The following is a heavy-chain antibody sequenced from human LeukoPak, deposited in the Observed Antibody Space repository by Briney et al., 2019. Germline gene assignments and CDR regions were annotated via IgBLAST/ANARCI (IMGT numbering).Heavy chain of an antibody. Sequence: PGGSLRLSCAASGFTFSRYALSWVRQVPGKELEWVSTLSDDTYYADSVKDRFTISRDNSKNTLYLQMNSLRAEDTALYFCAKSRGPGSHWFDPWGQGTLVTVSS. CDR1: GFTFSRYA. CDR3: AKSRGPGSHWFDP. V-gene: IGHV3-23*01. J-gene: IGHJ5*02. CDR2: LSDDT. D-gene: IGHD3-10*01.